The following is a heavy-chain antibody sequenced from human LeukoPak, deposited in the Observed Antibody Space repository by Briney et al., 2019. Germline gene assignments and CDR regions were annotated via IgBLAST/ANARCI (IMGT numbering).Heavy chain of an antibody. V-gene: IGHV4-30-4*08. Sequence: SETLSLTCTVSGGSISSGYYYWSWLRQPPGKGLEWIGYIYYSGSTHYNPTLKSRVTISVDTSKNQFSLKPSSVTAADTAVYYCARVAGGTRYSYGLVDYWGQGTLVPVPS. CDR2: IYYSGST. CDR1: GGSISSGYYY. CDR3: ARVAGGTRYSYGLVDY. D-gene: IGHD5-18*01. J-gene: IGHJ4*02.